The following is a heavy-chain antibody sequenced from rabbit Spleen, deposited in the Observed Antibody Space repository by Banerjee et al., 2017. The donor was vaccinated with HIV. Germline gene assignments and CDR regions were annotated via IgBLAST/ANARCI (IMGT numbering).Heavy chain of an antibody. V-gene: IGHV1S45*01. J-gene: IGHJ4*01. CDR1: GFSFSDRDV. CDR2: INTGSSGST. Sequence: QEQLVESGGGLVKPEGSLTLTCKASGFSFSDRDVMCWVRQAPGKGLEWIACINTGSSGSTNYASWAKGRFTISKTSSTTVTLQMTSLTAADTATYFCARETSGGWGVVLYYFRLWGQGTLVTVS. CDR3: ARETSGGWGVVLYYFRL. D-gene: IGHD4-1*01.